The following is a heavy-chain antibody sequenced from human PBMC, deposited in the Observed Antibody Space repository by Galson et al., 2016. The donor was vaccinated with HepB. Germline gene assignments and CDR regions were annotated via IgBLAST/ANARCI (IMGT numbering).Heavy chain of an antibody. Sequence: LRLSCAASGFTFSSYGMHWVRQAPGKGLEWVAAISDDERNKYCGDAAKGRFAISRDQSKNTVFLQMNSLRAEDTAVYYCAKDLHGSWSIDYWDQGTLVTVSS. CDR1: GFTFSSYG. CDR3: AKDLHGSWSIDY. D-gene: IGHD6-13*01. J-gene: IGHJ4*02. CDR2: ISDDERNK. V-gene: IGHV3-30*18.